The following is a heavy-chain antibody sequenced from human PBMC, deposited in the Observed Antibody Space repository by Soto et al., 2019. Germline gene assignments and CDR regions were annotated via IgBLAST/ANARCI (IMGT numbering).Heavy chain of an antibody. CDR2: FDPEDGET. Sequence: ASVKVSCKVSGDTLTELSMHWVRQAPGKGLEWMGGFDPEDGETIYAQKFQGRVTMTEDTSTDTAYMELSSLRSEDTAVYYCATATRELSYGFPGSYFDXWGQGTLVTVSX. V-gene: IGHV1-24*01. D-gene: IGHD1-26*01. CDR1: GDTLTELS. CDR3: ATATRELSYGFPGSYFDX. J-gene: IGHJ4*02.